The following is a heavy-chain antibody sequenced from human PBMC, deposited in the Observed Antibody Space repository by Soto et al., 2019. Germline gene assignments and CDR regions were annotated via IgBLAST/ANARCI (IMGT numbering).Heavy chain of an antibody. D-gene: IGHD3-3*01. CDR1: GFTFSSYW. Sequence: GGSLRLSCAASGFTFSSYWMSWVRQAPGKGLEWVANIKQDGSEKYYVDSVKGRFTISRDNAKNSLYLQMNSLRDEDTVVYCCARAGYNGWFLEWFYYYYMDVWGKGTTVTVSS. J-gene: IGHJ6*03. CDR3: ARAGYNGWFLEWFYYYYMDV. V-gene: IGHV3-7*01. CDR2: IKQDGSEK.